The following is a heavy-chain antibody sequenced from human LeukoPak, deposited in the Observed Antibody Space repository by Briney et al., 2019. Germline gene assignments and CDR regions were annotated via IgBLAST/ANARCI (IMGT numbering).Heavy chain of an antibody. CDR3: AKSSSYYDSRGYYSPDYFDY. CDR2: ISYDGSNK. CDR1: GFTFSSYA. D-gene: IGHD3-22*01. Sequence: GGSLRLSCAASGFTFSSYAMHWVRQARGKGLEWVAVISYDGSNKYYTDSVKGRFTISRDNSKNTLYLQMNSLRAEDTAVYYCAKSSSYYDSRGYYSPDYFDYWGQGTLVTVSS. J-gene: IGHJ4*02. V-gene: IGHV3-30*18.